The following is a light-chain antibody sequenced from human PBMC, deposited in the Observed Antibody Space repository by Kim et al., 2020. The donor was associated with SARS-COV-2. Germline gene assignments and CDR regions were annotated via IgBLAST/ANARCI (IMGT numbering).Light chain of an antibody. CDR3: QVWDSSTYHSF. CDR1: NIGTKS. V-gene: IGLV3-21*02. Sequence: CGGDNIGTKSVHWYQQKPGQAPVLVVYDDSDRPSGIPERFSGSNSGNTATLTISRVEAGDEADYYCQVWDSSTYHSFFGGGTKLNVL. J-gene: IGLJ2*01. CDR2: DDS.